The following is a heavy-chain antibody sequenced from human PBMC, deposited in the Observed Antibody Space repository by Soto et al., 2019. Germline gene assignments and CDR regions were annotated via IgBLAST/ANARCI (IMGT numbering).Heavy chain of an antibody. J-gene: IGHJ6*02. V-gene: IGHV2-26*01. CDR3: ARMNVDSYQFYYAMDV. Sequence: QVTLKESGPALVKPTETLTLTCTVSGFSLTTGKMGVSWIRQPPGKALEWLAHIFSDNERSYSTSLQGRLTISEATSGSQVVLSMTNVDPVDTATYYCARMNVDSYQFYYAMDVWGQVTTVTVSS. D-gene: IGHD4-17*01. CDR1: GFSLTTGKMG. CDR2: IFSDNER.